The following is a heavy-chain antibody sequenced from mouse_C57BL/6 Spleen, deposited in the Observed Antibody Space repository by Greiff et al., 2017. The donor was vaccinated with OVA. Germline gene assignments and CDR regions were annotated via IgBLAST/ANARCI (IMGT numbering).Heavy chain of an antibody. CDR1: GYTFTSYW. J-gene: IGHJ2*01. CDR3: AREGVGVYDGYYNY. CDR2: IDPSDSET. D-gene: IGHD2-3*01. Sequence: QVQLQQPGAELVRPGSSVKLSCKASGYTFTSYWMHWVKQRPIQGLEWIGNIDPSDSETHYNQKFKDKATLTVDKSSSTAYMQLSSLTSEDSAVYYCAREGVGVYDGYYNYWGQGTTLTVSS. V-gene: IGHV1-52*01.